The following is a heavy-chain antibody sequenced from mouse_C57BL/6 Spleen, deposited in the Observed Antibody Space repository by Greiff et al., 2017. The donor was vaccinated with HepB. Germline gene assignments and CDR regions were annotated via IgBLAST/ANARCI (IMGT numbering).Heavy chain of an antibody. Sequence: EVKLMESGGDLVKPGGSLKLSCAASGFTFSSYGMSWVRQTPDKRLEWVATISSGGSYTYYPDSVKGRFTIPRDNAKNTLYLQMSSLKSEDTAMYYCARHDPHYFDYWGQGTTLTVSS. CDR3: ARHDPHYFDY. CDR1: GFTFSSYG. CDR2: ISSGGSYT. J-gene: IGHJ2*01. V-gene: IGHV5-6*01.